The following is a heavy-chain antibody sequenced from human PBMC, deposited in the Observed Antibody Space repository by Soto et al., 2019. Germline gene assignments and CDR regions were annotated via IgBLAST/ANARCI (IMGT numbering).Heavy chain of an antibody. Sequence: ASVKVSCKASGYTFTSSGISWVRQAPGQGLEWMGWISAYNGNTNYAQNLQGRVTMTTDTSTSTAYMELRSLRSDDTAVYYCAKDYYDSSGYYYGDYFDYWGQGTLVTVSS. CDR1: GYTFTSSG. J-gene: IGHJ4*02. CDR3: AKDYYDSSGYYYGDYFDY. V-gene: IGHV1-18*01. CDR2: ISAYNGNT. D-gene: IGHD3-22*01.